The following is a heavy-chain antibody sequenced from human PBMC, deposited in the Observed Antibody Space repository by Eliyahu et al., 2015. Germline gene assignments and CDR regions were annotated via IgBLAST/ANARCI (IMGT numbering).Heavy chain of an antibody. CDR1: XGSFSGYY. J-gene: IGHJ4*02. CDR3: ATRGWLVPGSDY. D-gene: IGHD6-19*01. V-gene: IGHV4-34*01. Sequence: QVQLQQWXAGLLKPSETLSLTXAVXXGSFSGYYWSWIRQPPGKGLEWIGEINHSGSTNYNPSLKSRVTISVDTSKNQFSLKLSSVTAADTAVYYCATRGWLVPGSDYWGQGTLVTVSS. CDR2: INHSGST.